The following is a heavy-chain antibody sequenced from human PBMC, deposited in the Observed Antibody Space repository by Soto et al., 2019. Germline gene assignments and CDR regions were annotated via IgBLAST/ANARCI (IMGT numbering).Heavy chain of an antibody. Sequence: SETLSLTCTASGGSITSSSYYWGWIRQPPGKGLEWIGGIYYSGRSYYNPSLKSRVTMSVDTSKNQFSLTLNSVTAADAAVYYCARQRTTVVTQAYFDHWGQGTPVTVSS. D-gene: IGHD4-17*01. CDR2: IYYSGRS. CDR1: GGSITSSSYY. J-gene: IGHJ4*02. V-gene: IGHV4-39*01. CDR3: ARQRTTVVTQAYFDH.